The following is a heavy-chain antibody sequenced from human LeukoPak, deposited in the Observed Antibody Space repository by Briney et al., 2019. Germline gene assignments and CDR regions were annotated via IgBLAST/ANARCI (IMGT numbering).Heavy chain of an antibody. CDR1: GYSFTTYW. Sequence: GESLKISCKGSGYSFTTYWIGWVRQMPGKGLEWMGIIYPGDSDTRYSPSFQGQVTISADKSISTAYLQWSSLKASDTAMYYCARHRETAASGFNWFDPWGQGTRVTVSS. CDR3: ARHRETAASGFNWFDP. J-gene: IGHJ5*02. CDR2: IYPGDSDT. V-gene: IGHV5-51*01. D-gene: IGHD6-13*01.